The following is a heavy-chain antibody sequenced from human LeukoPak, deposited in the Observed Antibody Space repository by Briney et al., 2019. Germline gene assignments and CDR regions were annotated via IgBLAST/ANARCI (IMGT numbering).Heavy chain of an antibody. CDR3: ARARDTMGWFDP. V-gene: IGHV4-59*01. CDR2: VYYSGST. Sequence: SESLSLTCTVSGGSISSYYWSWIRQPPGKGLEWIGYVYYSGSTNYNPSIKSRVTISVDTSKNQFSLKLSSVTAADTAVYYCARARDTMGWFDPWGQGTLVTVSS. J-gene: IGHJ5*02. CDR1: GGSISSYY. D-gene: IGHD5-18*01.